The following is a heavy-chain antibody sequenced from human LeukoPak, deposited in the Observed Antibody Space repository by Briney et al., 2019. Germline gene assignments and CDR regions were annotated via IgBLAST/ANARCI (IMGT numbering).Heavy chain of an antibody. CDR2: IYHSGST. D-gene: IGHD2-15*01. CDR1: GYSISSGYY. CDR3: ARDFGPLYAATWYYFDY. V-gene: IGHV4-38-2*02. J-gene: IGHJ4*02. Sequence: EPSETLSLTCTVSGYSISSGYYWGWIRQPPGKGLEWIGSIYHSGSTYYNPSLKSRVTISVDTSKNQFSLKLSSVTAADTAVYYCARDFGPLYAATWYYFDYWGQGTLVTVSS.